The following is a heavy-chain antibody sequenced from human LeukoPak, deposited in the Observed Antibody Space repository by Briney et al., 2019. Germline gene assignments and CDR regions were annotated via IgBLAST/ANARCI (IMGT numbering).Heavy chain of an antibody. Sequence: SETLFLTCTVSGGSISDHYWSWIRQPSGKGLEWIGRIYSSGSANYSPSLKSPVSLSVDTSNNYFSLNLTSVTAADTALYFCARDVRYASGWSTPESWGQGILVTVSS. CDR2: IYSSGSA. CDR1: GGSISDHY. D-gene: IGHD6-19*01. V-gene: IGHV4-4*07. CDR3: ARDVRYASGWSTPES. J-gene: IGHJ5*02.